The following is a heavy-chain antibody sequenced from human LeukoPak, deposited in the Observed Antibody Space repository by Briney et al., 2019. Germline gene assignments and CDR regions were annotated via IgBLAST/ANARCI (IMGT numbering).Heavy chain of an antibody. CDR2: ISYDGSNK. Sequence: GGSLRLSCAASGFTFSSYAMHWVRQAPGKGLEWVAVISYDGSNKYYADSVKGRFTISRDNSKNTLYLQMNSLRAEDTAVYYCAREWIQLWLNYYYYMDVWGKGTTVTVSS. CDR3: AREWIQLWLNYYYYMDV. V-gene: IGHV3-30*04. J-gene: IGHJ6*03. CDR1: GFTFSSYA. D-gene: IGHD5-18*01.